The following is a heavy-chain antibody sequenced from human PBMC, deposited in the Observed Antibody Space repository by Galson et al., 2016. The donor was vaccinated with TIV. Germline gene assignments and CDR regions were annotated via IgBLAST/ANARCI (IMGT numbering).Heavy chain of an antibody. J-gene: IGHJ4*02. D-gene: IGHD3-22*01. CDR3: ARISGYYDSSGHYIPRSFDY. CDR2: IDWDDDK. CDR1: GFSLNTDGMC. V-gene: IGHV2-70*11. Sequence: ALVKPTQTLTLTCTFSGFSLNTDGMCVNWIRQPPGKALEWLARIDWDDDKSYSPSLKTRPTISKDTSKNQVVLTMTNVDPVDTATYYCARISGYYDSSGHYIPRSFDYWGQGSLVTVAS.